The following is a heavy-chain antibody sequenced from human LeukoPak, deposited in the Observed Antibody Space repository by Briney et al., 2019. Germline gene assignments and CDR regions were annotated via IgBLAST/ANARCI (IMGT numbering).Heavy chain of an antibody. CDR3: ARDGEGDEGWDY. Sequence: SETLSLTCSVSPVSIRRHFRIWIRQSPGKGLEYIGRFSYSGNTDYNPSLKGRVSISADTSKNQFFLRLISVTAADTAIYYCARDGEGDEGWDYWGQGTLVTVSS. V-gene: IGHV4-59*11. D-gene: IGHD3-10*01. J-gene: IGHJ4*02. CDR1: PVSIRRHF. CDR2: FSYSGNT.